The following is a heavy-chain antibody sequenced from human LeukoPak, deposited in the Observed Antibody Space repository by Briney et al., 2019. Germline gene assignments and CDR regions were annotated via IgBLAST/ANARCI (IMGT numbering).Heavy chain of an antibody. V-gene: IGHV3-23*01. J-gene: IGHJ4*02. CDR2: IIGSGGST. CDR1: GFTFSSYA. CDR3: AKPLNYYDSSGYYGAEGY. Sequence: SGGSLRLSGAASGFTFSSYAMSWVRKAPGKGLEWVSAIIGSGGSTYYADSVKGRFTISRDNSKNTLYLQMNSLRAEDTAVYYCAKPLNYYDSSGYYGAEGYWGQGTLVTVSS. D-gene: IGHD3-22*01.